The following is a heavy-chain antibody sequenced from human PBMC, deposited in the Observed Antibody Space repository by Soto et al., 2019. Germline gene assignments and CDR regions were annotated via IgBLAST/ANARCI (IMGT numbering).Heavy chain of an antibody. CDR1: GGSISSYY. J-gene: IGHJ4*02. D-gene: IGHD7-27*01. CDR2: IYYSGST. CDR3: ARRWGRTFDY. Sequence: PSETLSLTCTVSGGSISSYYWSWIRQPPGKGLELIGYIYYSGSTNYNPSLKSRVTISVDTSKNQFSLKLSSVTAADTAVYYCARRWGRTFDYWGQGTLVTVS. V-gene: IGHV4-59*08.